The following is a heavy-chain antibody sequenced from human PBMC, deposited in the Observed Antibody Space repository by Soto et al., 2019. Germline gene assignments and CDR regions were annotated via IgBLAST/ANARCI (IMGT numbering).Heavy chain of an antibody. CDR2: IYYSGST. D-gene: IGHD4-17*01. J-gene: IGHJ3*02. V-gene: IGHV4-31*03. CDR1: GGPISSGGYY. CDR3: ARCFHGDYARAFDI. Sequence: SETLSLTCTVSGGPISSGGYYWSWIRQHPGKGLEWIGYIYYSGSTYYNPSLKSRVTISVDTSKNQFSLKLSSVTAADTAVYYCARCFHGDYARAFDIWGQGTMVTVSS.